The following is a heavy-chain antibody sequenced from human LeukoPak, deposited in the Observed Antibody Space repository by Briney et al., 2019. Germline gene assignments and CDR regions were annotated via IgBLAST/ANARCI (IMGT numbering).Heavy chain of an antibody. CDR2: ISGNYGST. CDR3: AKDRISQAMMRATTH. D-gene: IGHD1-26*01. Sequence: GGPLRLSCAASGFTFSSYAMSWVRQAPGKGLEWVSVISGNYGSTYYGDSVKGRFTISRDNSKNTLYMQMNSLRAEDTAVYYCAKDRISQAMMRATTHWGQGTLVTVSS. CDR1: GFTFSSYA. J-gene: IGHJ4*02. V-gene: IGHV3-23*01.